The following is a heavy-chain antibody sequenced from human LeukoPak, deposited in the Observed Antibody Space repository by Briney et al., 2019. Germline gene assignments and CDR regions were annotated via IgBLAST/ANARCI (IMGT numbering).Heavy chain of an antibody. V-gene: IGHV4-59*01. J-gene: IGHJ2*01. CDR3: ARVYDSSGYYAYWYFDL. Sequence: SETLSLTCTVSGDFIRSYHWTWIRQPPGGGLEWIGYIYYSGSTNYNPSLKSRVTISVDTSKNQFSLKLSSVTAADTAVYYCARVYDSSGYYAYWYFDLWGRGTLVTVSS. CDR1: GDFIRSYH. D-gene: IGHD3-22*01. CDR2: IYYSGST.